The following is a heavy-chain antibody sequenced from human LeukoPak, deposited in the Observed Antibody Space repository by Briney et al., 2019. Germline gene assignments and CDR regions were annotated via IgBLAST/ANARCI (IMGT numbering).Heavy chain of an antibody. Sequence: ASVKVSCKASGGTFSSYAISWVRQAPGQGLEWMGGIIPIFGTANYAQKFQGRVTITTDESTSTAYMELSSLRSEDTAVYYCARDGIAAGTSTPFQHWGQGTLVTVSS. CDR1: GGTFSSYA. CDR3: ARDGIAAGTSTPFQH. D-gene: IGHD6-13*01. V-gene: IGHV1-69*05. CDR2: IIPIFGTA. J-gene: IGHJ1*01.